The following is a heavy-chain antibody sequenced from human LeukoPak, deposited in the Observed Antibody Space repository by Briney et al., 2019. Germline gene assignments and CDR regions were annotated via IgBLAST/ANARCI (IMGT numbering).Heavy chain of an antibody. CDR3: AKDLSIRGPGEGFDY. CDR2: ISSSSSYI. V-gene: IGHV3-21*01. J-gene: IGHJ4*02. Sequence: GGSLRLSCAASGFTFSSYSMNWVRQAPGKGLEWVSSISSSSSYIYYADSVKGRFTISRDNAKNSLYLQMNSLRAEDTAVYYCAKDLSIRGPGEGFDYWGQGTLVTVSS. CDR1: GFTFSSYS. D-gene: IGHD3-10*01.